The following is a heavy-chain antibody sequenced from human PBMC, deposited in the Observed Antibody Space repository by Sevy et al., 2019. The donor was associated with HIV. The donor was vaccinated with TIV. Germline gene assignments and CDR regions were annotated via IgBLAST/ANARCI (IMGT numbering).Heavy chain of an antibody. J-gene: IGHJ4*02. CDR3: ARAGSHMVVNPFFDY. CDR2: INPNGGST. V-gene: IGHV1-46*01. D-gene: IGHD3-10*01. CDR1: GYIFTINY. Sequence: ASVKVSCKTSGYIFTINYIHWLRQAPGQGLEWMGIINPNGGSTSNAQKFQGRVTMTEDTSTRTVYMELRSLRSEDTATYYCARAGSHMVVNPFFDYWGQRTLVTVSS.